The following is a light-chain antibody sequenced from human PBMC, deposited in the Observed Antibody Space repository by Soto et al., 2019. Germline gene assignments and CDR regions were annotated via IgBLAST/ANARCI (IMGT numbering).Light chain of an antibody. CDR2: HVT. J-gene: IGLJ2*01. CDR3: SSYVGTNSDVA. Sequence: QSALTQPASVSGSPGQSITISCTGTSSDIGHYDYVSWYQQHPGKAPKLMIYHVTYRPSGVSNRYSGSKSGNSASLTVSGLQAEDEAVYHCSSYVGTNSDVAFGGGTKLTVL. V-gene: IGLV2-14*03. CDR1: SSDIGHYDY.